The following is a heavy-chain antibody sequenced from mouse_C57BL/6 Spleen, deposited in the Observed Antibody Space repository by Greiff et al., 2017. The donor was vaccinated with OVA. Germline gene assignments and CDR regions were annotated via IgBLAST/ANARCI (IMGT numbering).Heavy chain of an antibody. D-gene: IGHD5-1*01. CDR2: INPSSGYT. J-gene: IGHJ1*03. CDR3: ARSNWYFDV. V-gene: IGHV1-4*01. Sequence: VQLQESGADLARPGASVKMSCKASGYTFTSYTMHWVKQRPGQGLEWIGYINPSSGYTKYNQKFKDKATLTADKSSSTAYMQLSSLTSEDSAVYYCARSNWYFDVWGTGTTVTVSS. CDR1: GYTFTSYT.